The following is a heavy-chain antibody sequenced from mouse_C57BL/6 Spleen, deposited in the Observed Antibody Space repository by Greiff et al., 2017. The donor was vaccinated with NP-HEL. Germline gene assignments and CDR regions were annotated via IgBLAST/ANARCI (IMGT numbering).Heavy chain of an antibody. V-gene: IGHV1-80*01. CDR3: ARWGLLGMDY. D-gene: IGHD3-1*01. J-gene: IGHJ4*01. Sequence: QVHVKQSGAELVKPGASVKISCKASGYAFSSYWMNWVKQRPGKGLEWIGQIYPGDGDTNYNGKFKGKATLTADKSSSTAYMQLSSLTSEDSAVYFCARWGLLGMDYWGQGTSVTVSS. CDR2: IYPGDGDT. CDR1: GYAFSSYW.